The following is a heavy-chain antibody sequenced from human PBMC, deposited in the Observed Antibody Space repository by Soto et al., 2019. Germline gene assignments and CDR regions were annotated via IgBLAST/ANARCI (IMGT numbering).Heavy chain of an antibody. D-gene: IGHD6-19*01. Sequence: GGSLRLSCAASGFTFRNYAMSWVRQAPGKGLEWVSAISGSGGSTYYADSVKGRFTISRDNSKNTLYLQMNSLRAEDTAVYYCAKSSGGWYTFDYWGQGTLVTVSS. CDR3: AKSSGGWYTFDY. CDR1: GFTFRNYA. CDR2: ISGSGGST. V-gene: IGHV3-23*01. J-gene: IGHJ4*02.